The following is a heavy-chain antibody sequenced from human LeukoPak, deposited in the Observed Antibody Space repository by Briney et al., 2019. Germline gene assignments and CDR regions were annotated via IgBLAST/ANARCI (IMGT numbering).Heavy chain of an antibody. J-gene: IGHJ5*02. CDR3: ATMVRGVIPWFDP. CDR2: IKQDGSEK. D-gene: IGHD3-10*01. CDR1: GFTFSSYW. V-gene: IGHV3-7*03. Sequence: GGSLRLSCAASGFTFSSYWMSWVRQAPGKGLEWVANIKQDGSEKYYVDSVKGRFTISRDNAKNSLYLQMNSLRAEDTAVYYCATMVRGVIPWFDPWGQGTLVTVSS.